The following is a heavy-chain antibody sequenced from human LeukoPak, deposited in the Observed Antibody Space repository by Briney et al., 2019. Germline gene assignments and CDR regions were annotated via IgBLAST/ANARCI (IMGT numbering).Heavy chain of an antibody. CDR2: IYYSGST. V-gene: IGHV4-39*07. CDR3: ARERYDSSGSIDY. CDR1: GGSISSSSYY. D-gene: IGHD3-22*01. J-gene: IGHJ4*02. Sequence: SETLSLTCTVSGGSISSSSYYWGWIRQPPGKGLEWIGSIYYSGSTYYNPSLKSRVTISVDTSKNQFSLKLSSVTAADTAVYYCARERYDSSGSIDYWGQGTLVTVYS.